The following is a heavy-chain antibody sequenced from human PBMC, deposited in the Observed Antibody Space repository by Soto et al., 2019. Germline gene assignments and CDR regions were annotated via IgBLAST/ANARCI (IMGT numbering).Heavy chain of an antibody. D-gene: IGHD3-3*01. CDR2: IYYSGST. Sequence: SETLSLTCTVSGGSISSGGYYWSWIRQHPGKGLEWIGYIYYSGSTYYNPSLKSRVTISVDTSKNQFSLKLSSVTAADTAVYYCARSSFTSTIFGFNWFDPWGQGTLVTVSS. CDR1: GGSISSGGYY. V-gene: IGHV4-31*03. J-gene: IGHJ5*02. CDR3: ARSSFTSTIFGFNWFDP.